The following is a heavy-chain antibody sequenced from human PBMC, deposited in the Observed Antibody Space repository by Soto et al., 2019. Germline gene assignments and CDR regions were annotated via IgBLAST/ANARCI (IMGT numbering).Heavy chain of an antibody. CDR2: INHSGST. V-gene: IGHV4-34*01. Sequence: PSETLSLTCAIYGGSFSGYYWSWLRQPPGKGLEWIGEINHSGSTNYNPSLKSRVTISADTSKNQFSLKLSSVTAADTAVYYCARDPVDGYAFFDYWGQGILVTVSS. CDR1: GGSFSGYY. J-gene: IGHJ4*02. D-gene: IGHD5-12*01. CDR3: ARDPVDGYAFFDY.